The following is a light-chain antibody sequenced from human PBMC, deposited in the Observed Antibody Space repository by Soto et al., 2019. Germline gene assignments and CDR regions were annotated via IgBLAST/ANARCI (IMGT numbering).Light chain of an antibody. Sequence: QSALTQPASVSGSPGQSLTISCTGTSRDIGTYNYVSWYQHHPGKAPKLLIYEVSSRPSGISNRFSGSRSGNTASLTISGLQDGDESNYYCLSYTGNSLVFGGGTKLTVL. CDR3: LSYTGNSLV. CDR2: EVS. CDR1: SRDIGTYNY. J-gene: IGLJ2*01. V-gene: IGLV2-14*01.